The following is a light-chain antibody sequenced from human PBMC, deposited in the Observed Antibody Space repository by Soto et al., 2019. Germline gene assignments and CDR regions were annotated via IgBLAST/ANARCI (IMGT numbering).Light chain of an antibody. CDR2: LGS. J-gene: IGKJ4*01. V-gene: IGKV2-28*01. CDR1: QSLLHNNGYNY. CDR3: MQALQTPLT. Sequence: IVVTQSPLSLPVTPGEPASISCRSNQSLLHNNGYNYLDWYLQKPGQSPQLLMYLGSNRASGVPDRVSGSGSGKDFTLKISRVEAADVGVYFCMQALQTPLTFGGGTKVDIK.